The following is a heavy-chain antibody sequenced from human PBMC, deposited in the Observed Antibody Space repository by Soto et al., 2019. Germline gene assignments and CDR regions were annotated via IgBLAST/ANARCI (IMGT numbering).Heavy chain of an antibody. CDR1: GFTFSSYS. CDR3: AREPLRAYGSGSTFDY. D-gene: IGHD3-10*01. V-gene: IGHV3-48*04. Sequence: GGSLRLSCAASGFTFSSYSMNWVRQAPGKGLEWVSYISSSSSTIYYADSVKGRFTISRDNAKNSLYLQMNSLRAEDTAVYYCAREPLRAYGSGSTFDYWGQGTLVTVSS. CDR2: ISSSSSTI. J-gene: IGHJ4*02.